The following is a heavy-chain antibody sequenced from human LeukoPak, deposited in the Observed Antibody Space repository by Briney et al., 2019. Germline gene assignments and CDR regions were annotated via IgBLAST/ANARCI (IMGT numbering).Heavy chain of an antibody. D-gene: IGHD6-19*01. V-gene: IGHV3-11*04. CDR1: GFTFSDYF. J-gene: IGHJ3*02. CDR2: ISRGGTSM. Sequence: GGSLRLSCAASGFTFSDYFMSWIRQAPGKGLEWIPYISRGGTSMYYADSVKGRFTISRDNAKKSLYLQMNSPRVEDTAVYHCARGSTSYSSGLYAFDIWGQGTMVTVSS. CDR3: ARGSTSYSSGLYAFDI.